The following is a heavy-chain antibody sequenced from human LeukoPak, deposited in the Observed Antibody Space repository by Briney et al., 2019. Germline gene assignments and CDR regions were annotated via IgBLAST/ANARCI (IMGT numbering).Heavy chain of an antibody. CDR3: ARHGGSYSFDY. CDR1: GGSISSYY. Sequence: SETLSLTCTVSGGSISSYYWSWIRQPPGRGLEWIGYVYDSGSTNYNPSLKSRVTISIDTSRNQFSLKMTSVTASDTAVYYCARHGGSYSFDYWGQGTLVTVSS. J-gene: IGHJ4*02. V-gene: IGHV4-59*08. CDR2: VYDSGST. D-gene: IGHD1-26*01.